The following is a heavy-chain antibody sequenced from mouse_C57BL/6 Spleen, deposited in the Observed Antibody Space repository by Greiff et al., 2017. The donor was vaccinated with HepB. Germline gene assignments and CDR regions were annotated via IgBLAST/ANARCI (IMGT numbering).Heavy chain of an antibody. CDR3: ARPYWNWYFDV. J-gene: IGHJ1*03. CDR2: ISSGSSTI. D-gene: IGHD2-10*01. Sequence: DVMLVESGGGLVKPGGSLKLSCAASGFTFSDYGMHWVRQAPEKGLEWVAYISSGSSTIYYADTVKGRFTISRDNAKNTLFLQMTSLRSEDTAMYYCARPYWNWYFDVWGTGTTVTVSS. CDR1: GFTFSDYG. V-gene: IGHV5-17*01.